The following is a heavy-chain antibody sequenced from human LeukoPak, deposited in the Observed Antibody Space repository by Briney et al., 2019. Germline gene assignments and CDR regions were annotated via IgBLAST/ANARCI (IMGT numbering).Heavy chain of an antibody. Sequence: PGGSLRLSCAASGFTFSRNGMHWVRQAPGKGLEWVAFRRYDGTNKYYADSVKGRFTISRDNSRNTLYLQMQSLRGDDTAVYYCVKGRSLVTSGFDPWGQGTLVTVSS. CDR3: VKGRSLVTSGFDP. J-gene: IGHJ5*02. CDR1: GFTFSRNG. V-gene: IGHV3-30*02. D-gene: IGHD2-21*02. CDR2: RRYDGTNK.